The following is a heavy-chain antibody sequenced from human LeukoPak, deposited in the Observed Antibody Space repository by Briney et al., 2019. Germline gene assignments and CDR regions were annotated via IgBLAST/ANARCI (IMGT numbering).Heavy chain of an antibody. J-gene: IGHJ4*02. D-gene: IGHD6-19*01. Sequence: SETLSLTCSVSGGSVSSGNYYWSWIRLPPGKGLDWLGNIYYSGSTNYNPSLKSRVSISVDTSKSQLSLKLSSVTAADTAVYYCARTNSGWYYFDYWGQGTLVTVSS. CDR3: ARTNSGWYYFDY. V-gene: IGHV4-61*01. CDR2: IYYSGST. CDR1: GGSVSSGNYY.